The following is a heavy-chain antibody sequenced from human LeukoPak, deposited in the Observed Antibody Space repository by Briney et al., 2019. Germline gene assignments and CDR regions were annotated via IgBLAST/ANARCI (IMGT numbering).Heavy chain of an antibody. Sequence: GGSLRLSCVASGFTFSSYWMNWVRQAPGKGLEWVASIRQDGSEKYYVDSVKGRFTISRDNAKNSLYLQMNSLRAEDTAVYYCAGDPDPLQLVQGDYWGQGTLVTVSS. CDR1: GFTFSSYW. D-gene: IGHD6-13*01. CDR2: IRQDGSEK. J-gene: IGHJ4*02. V-gene: IGHV3-7*01. CDR3: AGDPDPLQLVQGDY.